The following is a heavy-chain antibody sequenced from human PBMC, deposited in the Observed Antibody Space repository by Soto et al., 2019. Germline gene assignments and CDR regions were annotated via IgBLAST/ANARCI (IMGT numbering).Heavy chain of an antibody. CDR3: AKDRPHYFFDY. CDR2: ISYDGSNK. CDR1: GFTFSSYG. J-gene: IGHJ4*02. V-gene: IGHV3-30*18. Sequence: QVQLVESGGGVVQPGRSLRLSCAASGFTFSSYGMHWVRQAPGKGLEWVAVISYDGSNKYYADSVKGRCTISRDNSKNTLYLQMNSLTAEDPAVYYCAKDRPHYFFDYWGQGPLVTVSS.